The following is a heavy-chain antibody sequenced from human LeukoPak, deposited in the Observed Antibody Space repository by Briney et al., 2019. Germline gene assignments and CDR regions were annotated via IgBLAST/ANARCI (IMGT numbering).Heavy chain of an antibody. J-gene: IGHJ4*02. V-gene: IGHV3-23*01. D-gene: IGHD1-26*01. CDR2: ISGSGGST. CDR3: ARGVSGSYFILDY. Sequence: GGSLRLSCAASGFTFSSYAMSWVRQAPGKGLEWVSAISGSGGSTYYADSVKGRFTISRDNAKNSLYLQMNSLRAEDTAVYYCARGVSGSYFILDYWGQGTLVTVSS. CDR1: GFTFSSYA.